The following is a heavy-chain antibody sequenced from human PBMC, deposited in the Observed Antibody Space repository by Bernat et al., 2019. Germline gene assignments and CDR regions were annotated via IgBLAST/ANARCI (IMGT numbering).Heavy chain of an antibody. Sequence: QVQLAESGGGLVKPGGSLRLSCTASGFTFSDYYMTWIRQAPGKGLEWVSYMSGSNIYTNSADSVKGRFTISRDNAKSSLYLQMDSLRAEDTAVYYCARVYGDMGEYYFDYWGQGTLVTVSS. D-gene: IGHD4-17*01. CDR3: ARVYGDMGEYYFDY. CDR2: MSGSNIYT. V-gene: IGHV3-11*05. J-gene: IGHJ4*02. CDR1: GFTFSDYY.